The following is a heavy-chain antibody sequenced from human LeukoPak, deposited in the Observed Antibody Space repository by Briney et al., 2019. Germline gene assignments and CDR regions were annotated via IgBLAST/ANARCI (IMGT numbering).Heavy chain of an antibody. V-gene: IGHV3-23*01. J-gene: IGHJ4*02. CDR2: IGGGGGST. Sequence: GGSLRLSCEASGSTFSSYAMNWVRQAPGKGLEWVSPIGGGGGSTDYADSVQGRFTISRDNSKSTLYLQMNSLRAEDTAVYYCAKGFLGCTDQYFDSWGQGTLVTVSS. CDR1: GSTFSSYA. D-gene: IGHD2-8*01. CDR3: AKGFLGCTDQYFDS.